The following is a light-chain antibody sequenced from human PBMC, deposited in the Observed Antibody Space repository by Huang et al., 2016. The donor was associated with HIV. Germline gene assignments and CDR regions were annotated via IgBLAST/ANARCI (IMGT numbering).Light chain of an antibody. V-gene: IGKV4-1*01. CDR2: WAS. J-gene: IGKJ5*01. CDR3: QQFYSTPIT. Sequence: DIVMTQSPDSLAVSLGERANINCKSSQSLLYRSNNKNYLAWYQQKTGQPPKLRIYWASTRESGVPDRFSGSGSGTDFTLTISSLQAEDVAVYHCQQFYSTPITFGQGTRLEIK. CDR1: QSLLYRSNNKNY.